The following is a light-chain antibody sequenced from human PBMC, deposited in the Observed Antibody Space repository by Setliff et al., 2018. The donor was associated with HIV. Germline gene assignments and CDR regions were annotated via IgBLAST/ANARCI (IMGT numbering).Light chain of an antibody. V-gene: IGLV1-47*01. J-gene: IGLJ1*01. CDR2: RND. CDR3: AAWNDRPTGSYV. CDR1: SSNIETHY. Sequence: QSALTQPPSASGAPGQTVTISCSGSSSNIETHYVYWYQQFPGTAPKLLIYRNDQRPSGVPARFSGSKSGTSAALTISDLRAEDEAEYFCAAWNDRPTGSYVFGTGTKVTVL.